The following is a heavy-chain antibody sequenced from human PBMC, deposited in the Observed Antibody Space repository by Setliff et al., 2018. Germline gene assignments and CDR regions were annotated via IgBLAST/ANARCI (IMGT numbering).Heavy chain of an antibody. J-gene: IGHJ4*02. D-gene: IGHD3-10*01. CDR3: ARIAYGSGGYYSNSPYYFHY. CDR2: IYTSGST. Sequence: SETLSLTCTVFGGSISGYYWSWIRQPPGKGLEWIGNIYTSGSTKYNPSLKSRVTTSVDTSKSQFSLNLSSVTAADTAVYYCARIAYGSGGYYSNSPYYFHYWGQGTLVTVSS. V-gene: IGHV4-4*08. CDR1: GGSISGYY.